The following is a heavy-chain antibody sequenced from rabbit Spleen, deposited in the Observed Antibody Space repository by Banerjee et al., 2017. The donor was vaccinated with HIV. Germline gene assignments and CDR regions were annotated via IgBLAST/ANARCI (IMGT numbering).Heavy chain of an antibody. CDR2: INVVTGKA. V-gene: IGHV1S45*01. CDR1: GFSFSDKAV. CDR3: ARDTSSSFSSYGMDL. Sequence: QEQLVESGGGLVKPEGSLKLSCTASGFSFSDKAVMCWVRQAPGRGLEWIACINVVTGKAVYASWAKGRFTFSKSSSTTVTLQMTSLTAADTATYFCARDTSSSFSSYGMDLWGQGTLVTVS. J-gene: IGHJ6*01. D-gene: IGHD1-1*01.